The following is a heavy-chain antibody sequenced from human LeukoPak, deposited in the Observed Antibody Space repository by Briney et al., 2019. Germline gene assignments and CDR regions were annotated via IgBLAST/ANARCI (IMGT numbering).Heavy chain of an antibody. V-gene: IGHV3-7*01. CDR2: IKQDGSEK. J-gene: IGHJ4*02. D-gene: IGHD1-26*01. Sequence: GGSLRLSCAASGFTFSSYWMSWVRQAPGKGQEWVANIKQDGSEKYYVDSVKGRFTISRDNGKNSMYLQMNSLRAEDTAVYYCARWAGGRYDYWGQGTLVTVSS. CDR3: ARWAGGRYDY. CDR1: GFTFSSYW.